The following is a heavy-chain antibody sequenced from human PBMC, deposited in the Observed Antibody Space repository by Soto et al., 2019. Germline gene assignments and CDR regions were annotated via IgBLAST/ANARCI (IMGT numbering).Heavy chain of an antibody. CDR3: ARVEASRSPDY. CDR2: IYHSGST. D-gene: IGHD1-26*01. V-gene: IGHV4-38-2*01. Sequence: PSETLSLTCAVSGYSISSGYYWGWIRQPPGKGLEWIGSIYHSGSTYYNPSLKSRVTISVDTSKNQFSLKLSSVTAADTAVYYCARVEASRSPDYWGQGTLVTGSS. CDR1: GYSISSGYY. J-gene: IGHJ4*02.